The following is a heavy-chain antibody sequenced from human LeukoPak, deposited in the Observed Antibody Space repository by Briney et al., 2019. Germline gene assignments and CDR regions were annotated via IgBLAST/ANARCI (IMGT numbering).Heavy chain of an antibody. CDR1: GFTFSSYG. CDR2: IRYDGSNK. V-gene: IGHV3-30*02. J-gene: IGHJ4*02. D-gene: IGHD6-19*01. CDR3: AKELEWLVRTSRSFDY. Sequence: GGSLRLSCAASGFTFSSYGMHWVRQAPGKGLEWVAFIRYDGSNKYYADSVKGRFTISRDNSKNTLYLQMNSLRAEDTAVYYCAKELEWLVRTSRSFDYWGQGTLVTVSS.